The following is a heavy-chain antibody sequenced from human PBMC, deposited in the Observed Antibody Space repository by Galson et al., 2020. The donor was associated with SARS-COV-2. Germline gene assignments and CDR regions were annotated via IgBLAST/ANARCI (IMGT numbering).Heavy chain of an antibody. CDR1: GDSISSGGFY. Sequence: KASETLSLTCTVSGDSISSGGFYWGWLRQHPGKGMEWIGSIYYSGNTYYNPSLKSRVIISVDTAKNQFSLKLKSVTAADTAVYFCARVGPCTSTICSPLLLDPWGQGTLVTVSS. J-gene: IGHJ5*02. V-gene: IGHV4-31*03. D-gene: IGHD2-2*01. CDR3: ARVGPCTSTICSPLLLDP. CDR2: IYYSGNT.